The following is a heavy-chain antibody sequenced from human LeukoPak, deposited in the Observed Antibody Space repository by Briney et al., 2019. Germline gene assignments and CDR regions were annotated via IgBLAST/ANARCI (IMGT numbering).Heavy chain of an antibody. V-gene: IGHV3-21*01. Sequence: TPGGSLRLSCAASGFTFSSYTLIWVRQAPGRGLEWVSCISSSSSYKEYADSVKDRFTISRDNAKNSLFLQMNSLRAEDTAVYYCASGPGYWGQGTRVTVSS. CDR3: ASGPGY. CDR2: ISSSSSYK. CDR1: GFTFSSYT. J-gene: IGHJ4*02.